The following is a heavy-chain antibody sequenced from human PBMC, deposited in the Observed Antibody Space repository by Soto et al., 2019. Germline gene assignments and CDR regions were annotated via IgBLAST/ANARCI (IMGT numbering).Heavy chain of an antibody. V-gene: IGHV4-30-2*01. CDR1: GGSISSGGYS. D-gene: IGHD3-22*01. CDR3: ARRHSHDFYDKDXYVP. CDR2: IYHSGST. Sequence: PSETLSLTCAVSGGSISSGGYSWSWIRQPPGKGLEWIGYIYHSGSTYYNPSLKSRVTISVDTSKNQFSLKLSSVTAADTAMYYCARRHSHDFYDKDXYVPWGQGPQVTVSS. J-gene: IGHJ4*02.